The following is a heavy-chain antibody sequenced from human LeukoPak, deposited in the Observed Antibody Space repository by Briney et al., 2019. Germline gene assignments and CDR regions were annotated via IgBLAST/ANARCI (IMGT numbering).Heavy chain of an antibody. Sequence: GGSLRLSCAASGFTFRSYGMQWVRQAPGKGLEWVASVTYDGSKKYYVGSVKGRFSISRDNSKNTLYLQMNSLRAEDTAVYYCAKDCKAEGHMFFDYWGQGTLVTVYS. CDR2: VTYDGSKK. CDR3: AKDCKAEGHMFFDY. CDR1: GFTFRSYG. D-gene: IGHD2-15*01. V-gene: IGHV3-30*02. J-gene: IGHJ4*02.